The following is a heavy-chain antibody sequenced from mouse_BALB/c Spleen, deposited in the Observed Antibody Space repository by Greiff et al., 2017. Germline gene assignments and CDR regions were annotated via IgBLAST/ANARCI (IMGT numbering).Heavy chain of an antibody. J-gene: IGHJ1*01. CDR2: INPDSSTI. D-gene: IGHD1-1*01. V-gene: IGHV4-1*02. Sequence: EVKLLESGGGLVQPGGSLKLSCAASGFDFSRYWMSWVRQAPGKGLEWIGEINPDSSTINYTPSLKDKFIISRDNAKNTLYLQMSKVRSEDTALYYCARYGSSYWYFDVWGAGTTVTVSS. CDR1: GFDFSRYW. CDR3: ARYGSSYWYFDV.